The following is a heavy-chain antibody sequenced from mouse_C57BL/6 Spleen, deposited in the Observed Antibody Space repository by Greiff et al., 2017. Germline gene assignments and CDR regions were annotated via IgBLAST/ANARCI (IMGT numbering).Heavy chain of an antibody. Sequence: EVQLVESGGGLVKPGGSLKLSCAASGFTFSSYAMSWVRQTPEKRLEWVATISDGGSYTYYPDNVKGRFTISRDNAKNNLYLQMSHLKSEDTAMYCCAREGSRYAMDYGGQGTSVTVSS. D-gene: IGHD1-1*01. CDR3: AREGSRYAMDY. CDR2: ISDGGSYT. CDR1: GFTFSSYA. J-gene: IGHJ4*01. V-gene: IGHV5-4*01.